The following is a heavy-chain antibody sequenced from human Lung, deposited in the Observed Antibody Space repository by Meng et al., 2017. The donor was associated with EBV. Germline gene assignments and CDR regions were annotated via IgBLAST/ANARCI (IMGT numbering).Heavy chain of an antibody. CDR3: ARLYRGGWYL. Sequence: QVPRQESGSGLLKPSQTLSLTCAVSGGAISSGGYSWSWIRQPPGKGLEWIGYIYHSGSTYYNPSLKSRVTISMDTSKNQFSLKLSSVTAADTAVYYCARLYRGGWYLWGRGTLVTVSS. J-gene: IGHJ4*02. D-gene: IGHD6-19*01. CDR1: GGAISSGGYS. CDR2: IYHSGST. V-gene: IGHV4-30-2*01.